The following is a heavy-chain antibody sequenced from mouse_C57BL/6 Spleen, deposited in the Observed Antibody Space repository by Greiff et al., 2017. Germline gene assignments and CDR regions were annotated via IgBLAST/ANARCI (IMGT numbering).Heavy chain of an antibody. CDR2: IHPSDSDT. V-gene: IGHV1-74*01. CDR3: AMGYFGGNYFDY. Sequence: QVQLQQPGAELVKPGASVKVSCKASGYTFTSYWMHWVKQRPGQGLEWIGRIHPSDSDTNYNQKFKGKATLTVDKSSSTAYMPLSSLTSEDSAVYSRAMGYFGGNYFDYWGKGTTLTVSS. D-gene: IGHD1-2*01. CDR1: GYTFTSYW. J-gene: IGHJ2*01.